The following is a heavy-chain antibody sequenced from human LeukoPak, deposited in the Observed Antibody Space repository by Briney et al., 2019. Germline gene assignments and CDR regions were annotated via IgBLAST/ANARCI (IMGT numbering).Heavy chain of an antibody. CDR1: GFTFSTYA. Sequence: GGSLRLSCAASGFTFSTYAMDWVRQAPGKGLEWVSYLSSSSSVIYHADSVKGRFAISRDNSKNTLYLLMNSLRAEDTAVYYCAKELLGYYYYYMDVWGKGTTVTVSS. CDR3: AKELLGYYYYYMDV. CDR2: LSSSSSVI. D-gene: IGHD2/OR15-2a*01. J-gene: IGHJ6*03. V-gene: IGHV3-48*01.